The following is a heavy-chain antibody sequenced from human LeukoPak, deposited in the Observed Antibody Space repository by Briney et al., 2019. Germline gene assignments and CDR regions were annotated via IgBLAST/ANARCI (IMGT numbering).Heavy chain of an antibody. CDR3: AQDPDYDHIWGSYRYLRYFDY. CDR2: ISGSGGST. J-gene: IGHJ4*02. Sequence: PGGSLRLSCAASGFTFSSYAMSWVRQAPGKGLEWVSAISGSGGSTYYADSVKGRFTISRDNSKNTLYLQMNSLRAEDTAVYYCAQDPDYDHIWGSYRYLRYFDYWGQGTLVTVSS. V-gene: IGHV3-23*01. D-gene: IGHD3-16*02. CDR1: GFTFSSYA.